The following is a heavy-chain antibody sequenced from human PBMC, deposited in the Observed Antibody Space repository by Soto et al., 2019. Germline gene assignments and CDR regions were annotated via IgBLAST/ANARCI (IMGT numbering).Heavy chain of an antibody. CDR2: LSGSGGST. CDR3: AKGWVYAPNRYYYYMDV. V-gene: IGHV3-23*01. J-gene: IGHJ6*03. D-gene: IGHD2-8*01. CDR1: GFTFSSYA. Sequence: EVQLLESGGGLVQPGGSLRLSCAASGFTFSSYAMSWVRQAPGKGLEWVSALSGSGGSTYYADSVKGRFTISRDNSKNTLYLQMTSLRAEDTAVYYCAKGWVYAPNRYYYYMDVWGKGTTVTVSS.